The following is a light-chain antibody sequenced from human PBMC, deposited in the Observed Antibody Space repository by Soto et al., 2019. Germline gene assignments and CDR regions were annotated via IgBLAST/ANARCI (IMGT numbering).Light chain of an antibody. CDR2: EDS. V-gene: IGLV1-51*02. CDR1: SSNIGNNY. J-gene: IGLJ2*01. Sequence: QSVLTQPPSVSAAPGQKVTISCSGSSSNIGNNYVSWYQQLPGTAPKLLIYEDSNRPSGIPDRFSGSKSGTSATLGITGLQTGDEADYYCGTWDGSLRAGVFGGGTKLTVL. CDR3: GTWDGSLRAGV.